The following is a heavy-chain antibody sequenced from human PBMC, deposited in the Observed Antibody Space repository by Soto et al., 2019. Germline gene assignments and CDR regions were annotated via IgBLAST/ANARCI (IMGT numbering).Heavy chain of an antibody. CDR3: ARDSSSWYGSYYYYYYGMDV. V-gene: IGHV4-39*02. CDR2: IYYSGST. J-gene: IGHJ6*02. Sequence: QLQLQESGPGLVKPSETLSLTCTVSGGSISSSSYYWGWIRQPPGKGLEWIGSIYYSGSTYYNPSLKSRVTISVDTSKNQFSLKLSSVTAADTVVYYCARDSSSWYGSYYYYYYGMDVWGQGTTVTVSS. D-gene: IGHD6-13*01. CDR1: GGSISSSSYY.